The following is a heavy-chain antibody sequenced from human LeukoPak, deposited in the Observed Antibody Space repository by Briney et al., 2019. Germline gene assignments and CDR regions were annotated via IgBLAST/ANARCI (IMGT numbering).Heavy chain of an antibody. D-gene: IGHD2-8*01. CDR2: INPNSGGT. V-gene: IGHV1-2*06. Sequence: ASVKVSCKASGYTFTGYYMHWVRQAPGQGLEWMGRINPNSGGTNYAQKFQGRVTMTRDTSISTAYMELSRLRSDDTAVYYCASPMLYDPGAFDIWGQRTMVTVSS. CDR3: ASPMLYDPGAFDI. J-gene: IGHJ3*02. CDR1: GYTFTGYY.